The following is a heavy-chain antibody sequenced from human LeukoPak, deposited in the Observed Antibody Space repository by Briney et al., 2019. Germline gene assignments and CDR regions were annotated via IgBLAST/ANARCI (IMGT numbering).Heavy chain of an antibody. CDR1: GFTFSRYG. Sequence: PGGSLRLSCAGSGFTFSRYGFNWVRQAPGKGLEWVSGISGSGGSTYYADSVKGRFRMSRDNSKNTLYVQMNSLIVEDTAVYYCAKAPGISYSREFDYWGQGTLVTVSS. J-gene: IGHJ4*02. V-gene: IGHV3-23*01. CDR2: ISGSGGST. CDR3: AKAPGISYSREFDY. D-gene: IGHD2-21*01.